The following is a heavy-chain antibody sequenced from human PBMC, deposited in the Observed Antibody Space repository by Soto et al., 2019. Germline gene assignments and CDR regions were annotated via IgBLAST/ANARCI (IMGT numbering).Heavy chain of an antibody. CDR2: IYYSGST. Sequence: QLQMQESGPGLVKPSEALSLTCSVSGGSISSSSYYWGCNRQPPGKGLEWIGSIYYSGSTYYNPSLKRPVTISIDKSKNQFSLQLSSLPAADTAVYYCARLEGLATISYYIDFCGQGTLVTVSS. CDR1: GGSISSSSYY. J-gene: IGHJ4*02. CDR3: ARLEGLATISYYIDF. D-gene: IGHD3-9*01. V-gene: IGHV4-39*01.